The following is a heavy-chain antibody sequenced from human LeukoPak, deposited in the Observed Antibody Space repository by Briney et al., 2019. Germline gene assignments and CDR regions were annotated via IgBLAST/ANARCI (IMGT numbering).Heavy chain of an antibody. Sequence: ASVKVSCKASGYTFTSYDINWVRQATGQGLEWMGWMNPNSGNTGYAQKFQGRVTMTRNTSISTAYMELSSLRSEDTAVYYCARGRNMVRGVISSGYWGQGTLATVSS. CDR3: ARGRNMVRGVISSGY. CDR1: GYTFTSYD. CDR2: MNPNSGNT. D-gene: IGHD3-10*01. V-gene: IGHV1-8*01. J-gene: IGHJ4*02.